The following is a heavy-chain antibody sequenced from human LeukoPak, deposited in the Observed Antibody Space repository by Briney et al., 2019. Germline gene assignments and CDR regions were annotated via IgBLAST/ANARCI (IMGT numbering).Heavy chain of an antibody. CDR2: IDSSGGHV. D-gene: IGHD3-22*01. V-gene: IGHV3-21*01. CDR1: GFTFSSYS. J-gene: IGHJ4*02. CDR3: GKGDSSAIHHIDH. Sequence: GGSLRLSCEASGFTFSSYSMTWVRQAPGQGLEWVSYIDSSGGHVYYVDSVKGRFTTSRDNARDSLYLQMTSLRAEDTAVYYCGKGDSSAIHHIDHWGQGTLVTVSS.